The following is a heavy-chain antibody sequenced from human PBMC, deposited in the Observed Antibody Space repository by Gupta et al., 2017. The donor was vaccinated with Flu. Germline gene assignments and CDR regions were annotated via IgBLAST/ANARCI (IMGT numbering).Heavy chain of an antibody. Sequence: QVQLVESGGGVVQAGMSLRLSCAASGFPLRRYGMHWARRAPGKGLEWVAAIRFDGRNKYYSESAKGRFTISRDKDTLCLQMDSLRVEDTAVYYCARDHDYYGAGDYFDYWGQGTLVTVSA. V-gene: IGHV3-33*01. CDR1: GFPLRRYG. CDR3: ARDHDYYGAGDYFDY. D-gene: IGHD3-10*01. J-gene: IGHJ4*02. CDR2: IRFDGRNK.